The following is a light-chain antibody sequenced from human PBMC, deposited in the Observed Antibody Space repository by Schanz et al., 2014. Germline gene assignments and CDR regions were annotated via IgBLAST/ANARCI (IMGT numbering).Light chain of an antibody. J-gene: IGKJ1*01. Sequence: AIQMTQSPSSLSASVGDRVTITCRASQGIRNDVGWYQQKPGKAPKLLIYAASSLQSGVPSRFSGSGSGTDFTLTISRLQPEDFATYYCVQDYNSWTFGQGTKVEIK. V-gene: IGKV1-6*01. CDR2: AAS. CDR1: QGIRND. CDR3: VQDYNSWT.